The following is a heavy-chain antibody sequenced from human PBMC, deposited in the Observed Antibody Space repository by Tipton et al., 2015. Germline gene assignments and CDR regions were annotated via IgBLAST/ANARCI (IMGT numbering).Heavy chain of an antibody. J-gene: IGHJ6*02. CDR3: ARDPWYGAHYNHYGMDV. CDR2: INPSDITT. D-gene: IGHD3-10*01. V-gene: IGHV1-46*01. CDR1: GYSFSDYH. Sequence: QLVQSGAEVKKPGASVKVSCKASGYSFSDYHMHWVRQAPGQGLEWMGMINPSDITTTYAQNFQGRVTMTRDTSTSTVYMELSSLTSDDTAVYYCARDPWYGAHYNHYGMDVWGQGTTVTVSS.